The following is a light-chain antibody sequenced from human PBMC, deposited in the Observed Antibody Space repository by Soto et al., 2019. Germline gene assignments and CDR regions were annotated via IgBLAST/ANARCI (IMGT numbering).Light chain of an antibody. V-gene: IGLV1-51*01. CDR3: QSYDSSVTTVV. Sequence: QSFLTQPPSVSAAPGQKVTISCSGSSSNIGGNSVSWYQQLPGTAPKLLIYDDNKRPSGIPDRFSGSKSGTSATLGITGLQPEDEADYYCQSYDSSVTTVVFGAGTKVTVI. J-gene: IGLJ1*01. CDR2: DDN. CDR1: SSNIGGNS.